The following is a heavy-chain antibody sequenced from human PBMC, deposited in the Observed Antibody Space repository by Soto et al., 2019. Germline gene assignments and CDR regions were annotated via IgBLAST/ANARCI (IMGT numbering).Heavy chain of an antibody. D-gene: IGHD4-4*01. CDR3: ERLDYSTRLGYDY. Sequence: SETLSLTCTVSGGSISSSSYYWGWIRQPPGKGLEWIGSIYYSGSTYYNPSLKSRVTISVDTSKNQFSLKLSSVTAADTAVYYWERLDYSTRLGYDYWGQGTLVTVSS. V-gene: IGHV4-39*01. J-gene: IGHJ4*02. CDR1: GGSISSSSYY. CDR2: IYYSGST.